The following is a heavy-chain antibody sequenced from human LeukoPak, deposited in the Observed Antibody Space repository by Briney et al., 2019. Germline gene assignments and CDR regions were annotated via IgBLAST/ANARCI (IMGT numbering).Heavy chain of an antibody. CDR2: IYYSGST. CDR3: ARDCSSTSCYAGKYNWFDP. Sequence: SETLSLTCTVSGGSISSYYWSWIRQPPGKGLEWIGYIYYSGSTNYNPSLKSRVTMSVDTSKNQFSLKLSSVTAADTAVYYCARDCSSTSCYAGKYNWFDPWGQGTLVTVSS. CDR1: GGSISSYY. D-gene: IGHD2-2*01. J-gene: IGHJ5*02. V-gene: IGHV4-59*12.